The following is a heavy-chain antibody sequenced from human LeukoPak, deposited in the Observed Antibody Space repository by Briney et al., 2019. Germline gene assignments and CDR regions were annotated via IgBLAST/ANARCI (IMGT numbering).Heavy chain of an antibody. CDR3: ARDVGGSTWFDP. Sequence: SETLSLTCAVYGGSFSGYYWSWIRQPPGKGLEWIGEINHSGSTNYNPSLKSRVTISVDTSKNQFSLKLSSVTAADTAVYYCARDVGGSTWFDPWGQGTLVTVSS. J-gene: IGHJ5*02. V-gene: IGHV4-34*01. D-gene: IGHD1-26*01. CDR1: GGSFSGYY. CDR2: INHSGST.